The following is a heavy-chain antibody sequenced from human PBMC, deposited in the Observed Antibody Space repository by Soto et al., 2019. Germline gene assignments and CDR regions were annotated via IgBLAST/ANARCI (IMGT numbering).Heavy chain of an antibody. J-gene: IGHJ4*02. CDR2: IGGSGGNR. CDR3: ASVASDYTISVDH. Sequence: EVRLLESGGGLVQPGGSLRLSCAASGFTFNAYAMTWVRQAPGKGLGWVSAIGGSGGNRYYAAAVKGRFTISTDNSKHTLDLQMSSLRVEDTAAYYCASVASDYTISVDHGGQEILVTVSS. CDR1: GFTFNAYA. V-gene: IGHV3-23*01. D-gene: IGHD4-4*01.